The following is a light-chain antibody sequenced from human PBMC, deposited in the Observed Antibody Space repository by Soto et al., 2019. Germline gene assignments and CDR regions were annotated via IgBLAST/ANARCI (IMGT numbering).Light chain of an antibody. CDR1: QSVSSN. V-gene: IGKV3-15*01. Sequence: EIVMTQSPATLSVSPGERATLSCRASQSVSSNLAWYQQKPGQAPRLLISGASTRAAAVPARFSGSGSGTEFTLTTSSLQSEDCAVYYDQQYIIWPDTFGQGTKLEI. CDR3: QQYIIWPDT. CDR2: GAS. J-gene: IGKJ2*01.